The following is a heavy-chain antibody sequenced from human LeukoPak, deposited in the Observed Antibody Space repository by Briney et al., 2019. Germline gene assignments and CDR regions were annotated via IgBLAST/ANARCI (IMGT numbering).Heavy chain of an antibody. CDR2: IYWDDDK. CDR1: GFSLSTSGVG. Sequence: SGPTLVNPTQTLTLTCTFSGFSLSTSGVGVGWIRQPPGKALEWLALIYWDDDKRYSPSLKSRLTITKDTSKNQVVLTMTNMDPVDTATYYCAHISTMVRGVTDWFDPWGQGTLVTVSS. CDR3: AHISTMVRGVTDWFDP. J-gene: IGHJ5*02. V-gene: IGHV2-5*02. D-gene: IGHD3-10*01.